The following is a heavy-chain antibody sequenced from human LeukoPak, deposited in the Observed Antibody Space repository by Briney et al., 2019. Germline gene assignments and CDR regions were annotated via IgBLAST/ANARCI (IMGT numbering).Heavy chain of an antibody. V-gene: IGHV3-9*02. D-gene: IGHD3-10*01. CDR1: GFTSDDYA. CDR2: ISWNSGSI. Sequence: PGRSLRLSCAASGFTSDDYAMHWVRQAPGKGLEWVSGISWNSGSIGYADSVKGRFTISRDNAKNSLYLQMNGLRAEDTALYYCAKSRFGELLSHFDPWGQGTLVTVSS. J-gene: IGHJ5*02. CDR3: AKSRFGELLSHFDP.